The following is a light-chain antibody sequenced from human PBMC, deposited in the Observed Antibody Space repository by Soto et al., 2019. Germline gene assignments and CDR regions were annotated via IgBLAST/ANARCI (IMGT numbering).Light chain of an antibody. CDR2: GAS. CDR1: QSISSW. Sequence: DIQMTQSPSTLSASVGDRVTITCRASQSISSWSAWYQQKPGKAPKLLIYGASSLQSGVPSRFSGSGFGTDFTLTISSLQPEDFATYYCQQSYSTPPLTFGGGTKVDIK. J-gene: IGKJ4*01. V-gene: IGKV1-39*01. CDR3: QQSYSTPPLT.